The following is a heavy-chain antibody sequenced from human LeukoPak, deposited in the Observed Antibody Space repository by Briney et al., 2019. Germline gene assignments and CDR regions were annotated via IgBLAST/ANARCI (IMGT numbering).Heavy chain of an antibody. J-gene: IGHJ4*02. CDR2: IYYSGST. Sequence: SETLSLTCGVSGGAITNYYWNWIRQPPGKGLEWIGYIYYSGSTNYNPSLKSRVTISVDTSKNRFSLKLSSVTAADTAVYYCARGPLGYCSSTSCYGGGDYWGQGTLVTVSS. CDR1: GGAITNYY. CDR3: ARGPLGYCSSTSCYGGGDY. D-gene: IGHD2-2*01. V-gene: IGHV4-59*01.